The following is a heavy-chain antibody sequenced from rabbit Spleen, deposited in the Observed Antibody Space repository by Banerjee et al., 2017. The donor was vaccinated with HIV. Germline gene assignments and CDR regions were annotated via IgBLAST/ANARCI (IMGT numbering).Heavy chain of an antibody. Sequence: QEQLVESGGGLVKPGASLTLTCTASGFFFSNSYWICWVRQAPGKGLEWIGCIGTGSGNTDYASWAKGRFTISKTSSTTVTLQMTSLTAADTATYFCAREPYADNVLNLWGPGTLVTVS. J-gene: IGHJ4*01. CDR3: AREPYADNVLNL. V-gene: IGHV1S45*01. CDR2: IGTGSGNT. CDR1: GFFFSNSYW. D-gene: IGHD4-2*01.